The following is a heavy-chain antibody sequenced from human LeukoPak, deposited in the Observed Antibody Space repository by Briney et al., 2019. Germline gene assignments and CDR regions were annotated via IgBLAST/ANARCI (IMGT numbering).Heavy chain of an antibody. CDR3: ARGYSSSWLIDY. Sequence: GGSLRLSCAASGFTFSSYAMHWVRQAPGKGLEWVAVISYDGSNKYYADSVKGRFTISRDNSKNTLYLQMNSLRAEDTAVYYCARGYSSSWLIDYWGQGTLVTVSS. CDR2: ISYDGSNK. CDR1: GFTFSSYA. J-gene: IGHJ4*02. D-gene: IGHD6-13*01. V-gene: IGHV3-30-3*01.